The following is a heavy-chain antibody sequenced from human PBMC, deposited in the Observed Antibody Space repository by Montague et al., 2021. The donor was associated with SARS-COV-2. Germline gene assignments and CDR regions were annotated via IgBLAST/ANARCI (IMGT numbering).Heavy chain of an antibody. Sequence: SETLSLTCAVYGGSFSGYYWSWIRKPPGKGLEWIGEINHSGSTXXXPSXXXRVTISVDTSKNQFSLKLSSVTAANTAVYYCARGSWHIVVVTAIRDGYYGKDGWCLGDTVT. D-gene: IGHD2-21*02. CDR1: GGSFSGYY. CDR3: ARGSWHIVVVTAIRDGYYGKDG. V-gene: IGHV4-34*01. CDR2: INHSGST. J-gene: IGHJ6*02.